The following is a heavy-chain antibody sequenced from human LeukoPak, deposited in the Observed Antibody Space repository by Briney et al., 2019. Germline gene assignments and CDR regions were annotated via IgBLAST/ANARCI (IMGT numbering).Heavy chain of an antibody. CDR2: IWYDGSNN. CDR3: ASGRLNYFYAMDI. Sequence: GRSLRLSCVASGFTFSRNGMHWVRQAPGKGLEWVAVIWYDGSNNYYADSVKGRFTISRDNSKNTLYLQMNSPRAEDTAVYYCASGRLNYFYAMDIWGQGTTVTVSS. J-gene: IGHJ6*02. V-gene: IGHV3-33*01. CDR1: GFTFSRNG.